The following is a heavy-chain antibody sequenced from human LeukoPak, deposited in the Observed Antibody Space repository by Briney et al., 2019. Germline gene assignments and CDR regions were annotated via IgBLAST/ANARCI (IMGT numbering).Heavy chain of an antibody. CDR1: GGSFSGYY. J-gene: IGHJ5*02. D-gene: IGHD3-9*01. CDR3: ARGGPQFDILTGYSLLFDP. V-gene: IGHV4-34*01. Sequence: PSETLSLTCAVYGGSFSGYYWSWIRQPPGKGLEWIGEINLSGSTNYNPSLKSRVTISVDTSKNQFSLKLSSVTAADTAVYYCARGGPQFDILTGYSLLFDPWGQGTLVTVSS. CDR2: INLSGST.